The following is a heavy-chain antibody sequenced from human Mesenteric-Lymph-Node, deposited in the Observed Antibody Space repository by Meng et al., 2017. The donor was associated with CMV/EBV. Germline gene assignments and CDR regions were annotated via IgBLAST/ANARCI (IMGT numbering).Heavy chain of an antibody. CDR1: GGSFSGYY. J-gene: IGHJ4*02. D-gene: IGHD3-3*01. CDR3: AREELRFLEGKSPLDY. Sequence: SETLSLTCAVYGGSFSGYYWSWIRQPPGKGLEWIGEINHSGSTNYNPSLKSRVTISVDTSKNQFSLKLSSVTAADTAVYYCAREELRFLEGKSPLDYWGQGTLVTVSS. V-gene: IGHV4-34*01. CDR2: INHSGST.